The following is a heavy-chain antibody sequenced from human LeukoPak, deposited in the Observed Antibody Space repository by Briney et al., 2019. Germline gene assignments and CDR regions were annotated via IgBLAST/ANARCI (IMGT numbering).Heavy chain of an antibody. CDR3: ARDRLRYFGAFDY. V-gene: IGHV1-69*06. J-gene: IGHJ4*02. CDR1: GGTFSSYG. D-gene: IGHD3-9*01. CDR2: IVPMLGTT. Sequence: SVKVSCKASGGTFSSYGISWVRQAPGQGLEWMGEIVPMLGTTNYARKFQGSLTITADKSTSTAYMELSSLRSEDTAVYYCARDRLRYFGAFDYWGQGTLVTVSS.